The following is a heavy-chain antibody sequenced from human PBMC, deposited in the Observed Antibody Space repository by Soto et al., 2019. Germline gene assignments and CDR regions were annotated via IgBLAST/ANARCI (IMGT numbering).Heavy chain of an antibody. CDR1: GYTFTSYA. D-gene: IGHD2-15*01. CDR2: INAGNGNT. J-gene: IGHJ4*02. Sequence: QVQLVQSGAEVKKPGASVKVSCKASGYTFTSYAMHWVRQAPGQRLEWMGWINAGNGNTKYSQKFQVIVTITRDTSASTAYMELSSLRSEDTDVYYCARSVAPYYFDYWGQGTLVTVSS. V-gene: IGHV1-3*01. CDR3: ARSVAPYYFDY.